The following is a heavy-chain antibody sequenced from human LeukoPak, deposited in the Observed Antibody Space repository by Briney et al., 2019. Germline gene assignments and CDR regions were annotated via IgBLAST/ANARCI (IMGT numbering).Heavy chain of an antibody. D-gene: IGHD2-2*02. J-gene: IGHJ4*02. V-gene: IGHV4-4*07. CDR2: IYSSGTT. CDR3: AREGGYCNSGYCYISLDY. Sequence: PSETLSLTCTISGGSLSPYYWNWIRQPAGKGLEWIGRIYSSGTTNYNPSLRSRVSMLVDTSKNQFSLKLSSVIAADTAVYYCAREGGYCNSGYCYISLDYWGQGALLTVSS. CDR1: GGSLSPYY.